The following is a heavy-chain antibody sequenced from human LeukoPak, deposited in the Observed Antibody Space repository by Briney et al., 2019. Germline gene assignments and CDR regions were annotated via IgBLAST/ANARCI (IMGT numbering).Heavy chain of an antibody. V-gene: IGHV3-48*03. CDR3: ARGGDTFSSVHY. D-gene: IGHD3-16*01. J-gene: IGHJ4*02. CDR1: GFTFSSYE. Sequence: LPGGSLRLSCAASGFTFSSYEMNWVRQAPGKGLEWVSYISSSGSTIYYADSVKGRFTISRDNAKNSLYLQMNSLRAEDTAVYYCARGGDTFSSVHYWGQGTLVTVSS. CDR2: ISSSGSTI.